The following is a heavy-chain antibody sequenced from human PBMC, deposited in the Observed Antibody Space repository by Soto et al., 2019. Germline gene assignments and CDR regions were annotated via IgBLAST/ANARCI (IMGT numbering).Heavy chain of an antibody. CDR1: GYSISSGHY. V-gene: IGHV4-38-2*01. CDR3: ARSGDPFYFDY. Sequence: SSETLSLTCAVSGYSISSGHYWGWIRQPPGKGLEWIGTIFHRGSTYYNPSLRSRVTMSVDTSKNQFSLRLISVAAADSAAYYCARSGDPFYFDYWGQGALVTVSS. CDR2: IFHRGST. D-gene: IGHD3-10*01. J-gene: IGHJ4*02.